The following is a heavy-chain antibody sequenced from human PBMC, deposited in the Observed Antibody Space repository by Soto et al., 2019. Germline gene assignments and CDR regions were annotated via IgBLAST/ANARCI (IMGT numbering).Heavy chain of an antibody. V-gene: IGHV5-51*01. Sequence: GESLKISCKGSGYSFTSYWIGWVRQMPGKGLEWMGIIYPGDSDTRYSPSFQGQVTISADKSISTAYLQWSSLKASDTAMYYCACGNSSSSGLYAFEIWGQGTMVTVAS. D-gene: IGHD6-6*01. CDR1: GYSFTSYW. CDR3: ACGNSSSSGLYAFEI. CDR2: IYPGDSDT. J-gene: IGHJ3*02.